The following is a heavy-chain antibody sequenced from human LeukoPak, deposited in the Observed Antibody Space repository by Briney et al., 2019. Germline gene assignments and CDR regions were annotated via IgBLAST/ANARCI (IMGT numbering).Heavy chain of an antibody. J-gene: IGHJ3*01. CDR1: GFTFSSYG. V-gene: IGHV3-30*03. Sequence: RPGGSLRLSCAASGFTFSSYGMHWVRQAPGKGLEWVAVISYDGSNKYYADSVKGRFTSSRDNSKNSLYLQMNSLRAEDTAVYYCARGTSPIVWGQGTLLTVSS. CDR2: ISYDGSNK. CDR3: ARGTSPIV.